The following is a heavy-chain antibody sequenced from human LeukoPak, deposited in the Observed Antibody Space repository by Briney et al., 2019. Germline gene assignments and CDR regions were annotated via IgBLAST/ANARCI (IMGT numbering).Heavy chain of an antibody. CDR1: GYTFTNYG. J-gene: IGHJ4*02. D-gene: IGHD6-13*01. CDR2: IRAYNGDT. V-gene: IGHV1-18*01. Sequence: GASVKVSCKASGYTFTNYGITWVRQAPGQGLEWMGWIRAYNGDTNYAQNLQGRVTMTTDTSTSTAYMELRSLRSDDTAVYYCARDQSLVAYSSTWFDYWGQGTPVTVSS. CDR3: ARDQSLVAYSSTWFDY.